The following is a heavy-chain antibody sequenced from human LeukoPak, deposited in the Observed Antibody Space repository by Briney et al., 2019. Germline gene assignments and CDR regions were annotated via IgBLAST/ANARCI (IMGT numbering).Heavy chain of an antibody. D-gene: IGHD2-2*02. CDR1: GFTFDDYA. Sequence: PGGSLRLSCAASGFTFDDYAVHWVRQVPGKGLEWVSGFNWNTGNIDYADSVKGRFTISRDNAKNSLYLQMNSLRTEDTAFYYCAKVHCSSADCFTDGFDCWGQGTLVIVSS. CDR2: FNWNTGNI. CDR3: AKVHCSSADCFTDGFDC. J-gene: IGHJ4*02. V-gene: IGHV3-9*01.